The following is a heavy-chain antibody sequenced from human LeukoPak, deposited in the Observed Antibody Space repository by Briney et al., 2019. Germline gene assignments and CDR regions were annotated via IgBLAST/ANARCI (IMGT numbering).Heavy chain of an antibody. J-gene: IGHJ4*02. Sequence: ASVKVSCKASGYTFTGYYMHWVRQAPGQGLEWMGWINPNSGGTNYAQKFQGRVTMTRDTSISTAYMELSRLRSDDTAVYYCASQKGIAAASDFDYWGQGTLVTVSS. D-gene: IGHD6-13*01. CDR3: ASQKGIAAASDFDY. V-gene: IGHV1-2*02. CDR2: INPNSGGT. CDR1: GYTFTGYY.